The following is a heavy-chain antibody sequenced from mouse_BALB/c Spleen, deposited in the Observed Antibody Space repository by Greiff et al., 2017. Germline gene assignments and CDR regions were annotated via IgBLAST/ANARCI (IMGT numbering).Heavy chain of an antibody. CDR1: GFSLTSYG. J-gene: IGHJ3*01. D-gene: IGHD2-1*01. V-gene: IGHV2-9*02. Sequence: QVQLKESGPGLVAPSQSLSITCTVSGFSLTSYGVHWVRQPPGKGLEWLGVIWAGGSTNYNSALMSRLSISKDNSKSQVFLKMNSLQTDDTAMYYCARGYYGKFAYRGQGSLGTVSA. CDR2: IWAGGST. CDR3: ARGYYGKFAY.